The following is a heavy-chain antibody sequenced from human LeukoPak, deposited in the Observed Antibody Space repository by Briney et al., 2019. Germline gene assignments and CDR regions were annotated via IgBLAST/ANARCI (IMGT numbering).Heavy chain of an antibody. V-gene: IGHV3-30*02. CDR2: IRYDGSNK. CDR3: AKDPGGVSGYGYFDY. CDR1: GFTFSSYG. J-gene: IGHJ4*02. Sequence: PGGSLRLSCAASGFTFSSYGMHWVRQAPGKGLEWVAFIRYDGSNKYYADSVKGRFTISRDNSKNTLYLQMNSLRAEDTAVYYCAKDPGGVSGYGYFDYWGQGTLVTVSS. D-gene: IGHD5-12*01.